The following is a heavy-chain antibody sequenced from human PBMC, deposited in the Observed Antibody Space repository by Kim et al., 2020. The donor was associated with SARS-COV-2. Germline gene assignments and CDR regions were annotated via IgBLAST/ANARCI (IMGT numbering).Heavy chain of an antibody. Sequence: GGSLRLSCAASGFTFSSYAMHWVRQAPGKGLEWVAVISYDGSNKYYADSVKGRFTISRDNSKNTLYLQMNSLRAEDTAVYYCASDYNWNYGPGGTDEVYFDYWGQGTLVTVSS. CDR2: ISYDGSNK. CDR1: GFTFSSYA. V-gene: IGHV3-30*04. D-gene: IGHD1-7*01. J-gene: IGHJ4*02. CDR3: ASDYNWNYGPGGTDEVYFDY.